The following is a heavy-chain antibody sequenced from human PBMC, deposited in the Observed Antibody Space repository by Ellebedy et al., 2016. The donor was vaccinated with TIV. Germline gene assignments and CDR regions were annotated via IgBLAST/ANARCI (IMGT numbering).Heavy chain of an antibody. CDR3: ARSYCGGDCYGDAFDI. V-gene: IGHV1-24*01. Sequence: ASVKVSCKVSGYTLTELSMHWVRQAPGKGLEWMGGFDPEDGETIYAQKFQGRVTMTEDTSTDTAYMELSRLRSDDTAVYYCARSYCGGDCYGDAFDIWGQGTMVTVSS. J-gene: IGHJ3*02. CDR1: GYTLTELS. D-gene: IGHD2-21*02. CDR2: FDPEDGET.